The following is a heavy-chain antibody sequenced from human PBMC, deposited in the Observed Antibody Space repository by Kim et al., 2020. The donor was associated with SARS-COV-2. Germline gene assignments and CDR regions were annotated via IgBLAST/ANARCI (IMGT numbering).Heavy chain of an antibody. J-gene: IGHJ4*02. CDR3: AGVLWTGYSADY. CDR2: ISSSSKTI. Sequence: GGSLRLSCAASGFTFSNFSINWVRQAPGKGLEWISYISSSSKTIYYADSVRGRFTISRDNAKNSLYLQMNSLRDEDTAVYYCAGVLWTGYSADYWGQGTLVTVSS. D-gene: IGHD3-3*01. V-gene: IGHV3-48*02. CDR1: GFTFSNFS.